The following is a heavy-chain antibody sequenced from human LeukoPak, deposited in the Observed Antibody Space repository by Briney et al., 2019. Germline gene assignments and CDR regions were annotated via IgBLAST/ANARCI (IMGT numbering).Heavy chain of an antibody. D-gene: IGHD3-16*01. CDR3: ASLSGGYFDC. CDR2: ISTNGANT. V-gene: IGHV3-64*02. Sequence: GGSLRLSCAASGFNFNAYDMHWVRQAPGKGLEYVSAISTNGANTYYADSVKGRFTVSRDDSKNTLYLQMGGLRPEDMAVYYCASLSGGYFDCWGQGTLVTVSS. CDR1: GFNFNAYD. J-gene: IGHJ4*02.